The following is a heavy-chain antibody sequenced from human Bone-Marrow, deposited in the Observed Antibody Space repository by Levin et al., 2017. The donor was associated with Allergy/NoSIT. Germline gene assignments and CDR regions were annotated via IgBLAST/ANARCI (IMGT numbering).Heavy chain of an antibody. Sequence: SETLSLTCAVSGGSISHYYWAWIRQPPGKGLEWIASFYSSGSTHYNPSLQSRVTFSMDTSKDQFSLSLTSVTAADTAVYYCAGFPQTSGWSIFDSWGQGILVAVSS. CDR3: AGFPQTSGWSIFDS. J-gene: IGHJ4*02. D-gene: IGHD6-19*01. V-gene: IGHV4-59*01. CDR1: GGSISHYY. CDR2: FYSSGST.